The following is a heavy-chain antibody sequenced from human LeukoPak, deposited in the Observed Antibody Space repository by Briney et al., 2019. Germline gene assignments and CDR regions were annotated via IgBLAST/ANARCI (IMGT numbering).Heavy chain of an antibody. Sequence: TGGSLRLSCAASGFTFSSYAMSWVRQAPGKGLEWVSAISGSGGSTYYADSVKGRFTISRDNSKNTLYLQMNSLRAEDTAVYYCAKGAMVTTDPDSPIDYWGQGTLVTVSS. CDR3: AKGAMVTTDPDSPIDY. CDR2: ISGSGGST. J-gene: IGHJ4*02. D-gene: IGHD5-24*01. CDR1: GFTFSSYA. V-gene: IGHV3-23*01.